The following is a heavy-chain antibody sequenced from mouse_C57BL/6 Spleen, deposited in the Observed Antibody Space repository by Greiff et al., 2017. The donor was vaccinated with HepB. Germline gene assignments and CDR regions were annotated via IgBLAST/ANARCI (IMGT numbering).Heavy chain of an antibody. CDR3: ASNLYYGSSYPFDY. D-gene: IGHD1-1*01. CDR2: IDPSDSET. CDR1: GYTFTSYW. Sequence: QVQLQQPGAELVRPGSSVKLSCKASGYTFTSYWMHWVKQRPIQGLEWIGNIDPSDSETHYNQKFKDKATLTVDKSSSTAYMQLSSLTSEDSAVYYCASNLYYGSSYPFDYWGQGTTLTVSS. V-gene: IGHV1-52*01. J-gene: IGHJ2*01.